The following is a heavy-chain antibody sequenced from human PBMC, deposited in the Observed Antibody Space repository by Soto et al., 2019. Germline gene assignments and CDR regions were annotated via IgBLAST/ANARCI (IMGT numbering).Heavy chain of an antibody. J-gene: IGHJ4*02. V-gene: IGHV3-30*03. CDR1: GFTVSSYG. CDR3: TGVVASGY. Sequence: QVPLVESGGGVVQPGRSLRLSCAASGFTVSSYGMHWVRQAPGKGLEWVAVISRDGGTKYYADSVKGRFTISKDNSRNTLFLEMNSLRGDDMAVYYCTGVVASGYWGQGTLVTVSS. CDR2: ISRDGGTK. D-gene: IGHD2-8*02.